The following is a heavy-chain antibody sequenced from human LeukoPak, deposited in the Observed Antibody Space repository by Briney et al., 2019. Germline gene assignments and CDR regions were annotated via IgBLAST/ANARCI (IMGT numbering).Heavy chain of an antibody. J-gene: IGHJ4*02. CDR1: AFTFSSYA. CDR3: ARGYYDSSGYFYFDY. CDR2: MWHDGSNK. V-gene: IGHV3-33*01. Sequence: PGGSLRLSCAASAFTFSSYAMHWVRQAPGKGLEWVAVMWHDGSNKDYGDSVKGRFTISRDNSKDTLYLQMNSLRAEDTAVYYCARGYYDSSGYFYFDYWGQGTLVTVSS. D-gene: IGHD3-22*01.